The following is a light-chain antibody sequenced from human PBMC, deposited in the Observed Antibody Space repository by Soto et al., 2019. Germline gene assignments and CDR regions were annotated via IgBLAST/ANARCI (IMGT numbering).Light chain of an antibody. J-gene: IGLJ1*01. Sequence: QSALTQPASVAGSLGQSITLSCTGTSSDIAIYNYVSWYQHHPGRVPKLLISEVTNRPSGASDRFSGSKSGNTASLTISGLQAEDEADYYCSSSAGSNNYVFGTGTKVTVL. V-gene: IGLV2-14*01. CDR2: EVT. CDR3: SSSAGSNNYV. CDR1: SSDIAIYNY.